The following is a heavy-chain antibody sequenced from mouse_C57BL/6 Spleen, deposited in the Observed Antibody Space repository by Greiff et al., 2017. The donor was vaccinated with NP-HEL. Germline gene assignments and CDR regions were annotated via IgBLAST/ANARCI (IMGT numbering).Heavy chain of an antibody. J-gene: IGHJ4*01. CDR2: IWSDGST. V-gene: IGHV2-6*03. CDR1: GFSLTSYG. CDR3: AIVTTVVGGAMDY. Sequence: VQLVESGPGLVAPSQSLSITCTVSGFSLTSYGVHWVRQPPGKGLEWLVVIWSDGSTTYNSALKSRLSISKDNSKSHVFLKMNSLQTDDTAMYYCAIVTTVVGGAMDYWGQGTSVTVSS. D-gene: IGHD1-1*01.